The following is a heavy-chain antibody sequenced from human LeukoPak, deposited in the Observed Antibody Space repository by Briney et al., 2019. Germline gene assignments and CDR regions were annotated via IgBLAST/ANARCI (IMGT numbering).Heavy chain of an antibody. D-gene: IGHD3-10*01. Sequence: PGGSLRLSCAASGFTFSSYGMHWVRQAPGKGLEWVANIKQDGSEKYYVDSVKGRFTISRDNAKNSLYLQMNSLRAEDTAVYYCARARYVYSGSPIFDYWGQGTLVTVSS. J-gene: IGHJ4*02. V-gene: IGHV3-7*01. CDR3: ARARYVYSGSPIFDY. CDR1: GFTFSSYG. CDR2: IKQDGSEK.